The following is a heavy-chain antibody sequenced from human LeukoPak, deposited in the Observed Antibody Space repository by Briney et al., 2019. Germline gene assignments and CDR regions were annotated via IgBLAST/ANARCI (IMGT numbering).Heavy chain of an antibody. V-gene: IGHV1-18*01. CDR1: GYTFTSYG. J-gene: IGHJ5*02. Sequence: ASVKVSCKASGYTFTSYGISWVQQAPGQGLEWMGWISAYNGNTNYAQKLQGRVTMTTDTSTSTAYMELRSLRSDDTAVYYCAMTTVTYNWFDPWGQGTLVTVSS. CDR3: AMTTVTYNWFDP. D-gene: IGHD4-11*01. CDR2: ISAYNGNT.